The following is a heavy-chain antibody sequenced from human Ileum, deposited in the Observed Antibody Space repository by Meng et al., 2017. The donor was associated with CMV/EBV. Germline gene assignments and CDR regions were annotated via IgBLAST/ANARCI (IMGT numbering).Heavy chain of an antibody. CDR1: GYSFTDYY. J-gene: IGHJ4*02. D-gene: IGHD2-2*01. CDR3: VRGANYASYRVDY. CDR2: INPNSGDT. V-gene: IGHV1-2*02. Sequence: VQRVQSGARLGQPGASVKVSCKASGYSFTDYYIHWLRRAPGQGLEWMGWINPNSGDTNYAQTFQDRVTVTRDTSINTVYMDFRGLTSDDTAMYYCVRGANYASYRVDYWGQGTMVTVSS.